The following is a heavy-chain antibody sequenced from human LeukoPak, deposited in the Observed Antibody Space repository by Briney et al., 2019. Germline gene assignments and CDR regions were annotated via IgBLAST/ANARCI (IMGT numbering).Heavy chain of an antibody. V-gene: IGHV3-30*18. J-gene: IGHJ4*02. CDR2: ISYDGSNK. D-gene: IGHD3-10*01. CDR3: AKDPAFGESDY. CDR1: GFTFSSYG. Sequence: PGRSLRLSCAASGFTFSSYGMHWVRQAPGKGLEWVAVISYDGSNKYYADSVKGRFTISRDNSKNTLYLQMNSLRAEDTAVYYCAKDPAFGESDYWGQGTLVTVSS.